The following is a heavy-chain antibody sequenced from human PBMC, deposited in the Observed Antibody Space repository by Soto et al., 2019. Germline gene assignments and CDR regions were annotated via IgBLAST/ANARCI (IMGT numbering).Heavy chain of an antibody. CDR1: GYPVTAYY. Sequence: QLHLVQSGAVVKKPGASVTVSCSASGYPVTAYYMHWVRQAPGRGLEWMGGINPATGAATYTQTFQGRVTMPRDTSTSTVVMELGGLTSEDTAGFYCARGGGVGVAGSAAFDMWGQGTLVTVSS. J-gene: IGHJ3*02. CDR2: INPATGAA. CDR3: ARGGGVGVAGSAAFDM. D-gene: IGHD3-3*01. V-gene: IGHV1-2*02.